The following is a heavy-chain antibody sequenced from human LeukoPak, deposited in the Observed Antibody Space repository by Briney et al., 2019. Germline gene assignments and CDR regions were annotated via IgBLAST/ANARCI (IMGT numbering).Heavy chain of an antibody. D-gene: IGHD4-17*01. Sequence: GRSLRLSCAASGFTFSSYAMHWVRQAPGKGLKWVAVTSFDGSDNYYADSVKGRFTISRDNSKNTLYLQMNSLRAEDTALYYCARDGLTTVTTLGYYFDYWGQGTLVTVSS. CDR2: TSFDGSDN. CDR3: ARDGLTTVTTLGYYFDY. V-gene: IGHV3-30*04. J-gene: IGHJ4*02. CDR1: GFTFSSYA.